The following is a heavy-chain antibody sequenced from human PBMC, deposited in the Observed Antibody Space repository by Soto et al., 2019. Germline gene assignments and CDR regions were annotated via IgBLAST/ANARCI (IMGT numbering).Heavy chain of an antibody. V-gene: IGHV1-69*01. CDR1: GGTFSSYA. D-gene: IGHD6-6*01. CDR2: IIPILGTA. J-gene: IGHJ4*02. Sequence: QVQLVQSGAEVKKPGSSVKVSCKASGGTFSSYAISWVRQAPGQGREWMGGIIPILGTANYAQKFQGRVTITEDESTSTAYMELSSLRSEDTAVYYCARGRALSSSPNMHFDYWGQGTLVTVSS. CDR3: ARGRALSSSPNMHFDY.